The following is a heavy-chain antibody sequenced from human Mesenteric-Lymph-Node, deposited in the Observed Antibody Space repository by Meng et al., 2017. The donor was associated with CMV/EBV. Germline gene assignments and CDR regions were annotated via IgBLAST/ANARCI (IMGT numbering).Heavy chain of an antibody. Sequence: QVQLHQWGAGLLNPSETLSVTGAVYGGSFSGYYWNWIRQSPEKGLEWIGEINHSGSTTYNPSFTSRIIISVDTSTNQISLNMSSVTAADTAVYYCARGSSYDILTGYFDYWGQGALVTVSS. CDR3: ARGSSYDILTGYFDY. CDR1: GGSFSGYY. J-gene: IGHJ4*02. CDR2: INHSGST. V-gene: IGHV4-34*01. D-gene: IGHD3-9*01.